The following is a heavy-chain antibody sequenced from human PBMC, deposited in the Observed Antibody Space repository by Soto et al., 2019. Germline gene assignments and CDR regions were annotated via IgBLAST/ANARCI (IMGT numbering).Heavy chain of an antibody. J-gene: IGHJ5*02. V-gene: IGHV3-23*01. D-gene: IGHD5-18*01. Sequence: GGSLRLSCAASGFTVSSYAMSWVRQAPGKGLEWVSAISGSGGSTYYADSVKGRFTISRDNSKNALYLQMNSLRAEDTAVYYCARDGLRQLSTDQYNCFDPWGQGTLVTVSS. CDR1: GFTVSSYA. CDR2: ISGSGGST. CDR3: ARDGLRQLSTDQYNCFDP.